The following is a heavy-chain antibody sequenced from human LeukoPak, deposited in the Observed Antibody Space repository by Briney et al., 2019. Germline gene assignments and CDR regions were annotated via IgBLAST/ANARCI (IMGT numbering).Heavy chain of an antibody. V-gene: IGHV3-30*04. J-gene: IGHJ4*02. CDR3: ARGAAAALIDY. CDR2: ISYDGSNK. CDR1: GFTFSSYA. D-gene: IGHD6-13*01. Sequence: PGGSLRLSCAASGFTFSSYAMHWVRQAPGKGLEWVAVISYDGSNKYYADSVKGRFTISRDNSKNTPYLQMNSLRAEDTAVYYCARGAAAALIDYWGQGTLVTVSS.